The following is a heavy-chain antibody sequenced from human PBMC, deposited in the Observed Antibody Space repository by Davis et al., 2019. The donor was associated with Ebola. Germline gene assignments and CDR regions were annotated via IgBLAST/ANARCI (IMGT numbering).Heavy chain of an antibody. D-gene: IGHD5-18*01. CDR2: INPGSGDT. Sequence: AASVKVSCKASGYTFTGHYMHWVRQAPGKGIEWMGRINPGSGDTNYAQKFQGRVTMTRDTSIDTAYLEVSWLRSDDTAVYYCATATSVDTAMALAVYWGQGTLVPVSS. J-gene: IGHJ4*02. CDR1: GYTFTGHY. V-gene: IGHV1-2*06. CDR3: ATATSVDTAMALAVY.